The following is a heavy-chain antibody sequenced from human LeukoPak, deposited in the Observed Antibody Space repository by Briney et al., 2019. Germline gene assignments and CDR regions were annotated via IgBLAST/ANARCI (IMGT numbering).Heavy chain of an antibody. CDR2: LSTYNGNT. J-gene: IGHJ4*02. D-gene: IGHD2/OR15-2a*01. V-gene: IGHV1-18*01. CDR3: ARDRTSLSDPIVHDY. CDR1: GYTFTIYG. Sequence: AAVKVSFKASGYTFTIYGLSWVRQAPGQGVEWMGWLSTYNGNTDYAQKFQGRVAITTDRSTGTAYMELRSLRSDDTAVYYCARDRTSLSDPIVHDYWGQGTLVTVSS.